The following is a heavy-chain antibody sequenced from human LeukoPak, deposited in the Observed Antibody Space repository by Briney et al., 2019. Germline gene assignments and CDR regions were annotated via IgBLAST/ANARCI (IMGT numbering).Heavy chain of an antibody. CDR2: IYPVDSDT. CDR1: GYSFTSYW. J-gene: IGHJ4*02. D-gene: IGHD4-17*01. V-gene: IGHV5-51*01. Sequence: GESLKISCKGSGYSFTSYWIGWVRQMPGKGLEWMGIIYPVDSDTRYSLSFQGQVTISADKSISTAYLQWSSLKASDTAMYYCARLPMTTVTTRHFDYWGQGTLVTVSS. CDR3: ARLPMTTVTTRHFDY.